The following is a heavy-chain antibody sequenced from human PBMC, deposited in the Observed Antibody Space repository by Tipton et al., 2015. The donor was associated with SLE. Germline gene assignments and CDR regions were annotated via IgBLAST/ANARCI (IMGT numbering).Heavy chain of an antibody. V-gene: IGHV4-61*02. CDR3: AREVITITDSDAFDI. CDR1: GGSITSGSYY. J-gene: IGHJ3*02. Sequence: TLSLTCTVSGGSITSGSYYWSWIRQPAGQGLEWIGRIYNTGATYHNPSLKSRVSMSVDPSKNQISLRLNSVTAADTAVYYCAREVITITDSDAFDIWAKGQWSPSLQ. CDR2: IYNTGAT. D-gene: IGHD2-21*01.